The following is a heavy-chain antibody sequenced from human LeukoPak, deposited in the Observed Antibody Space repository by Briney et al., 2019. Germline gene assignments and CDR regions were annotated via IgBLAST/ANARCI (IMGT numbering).Heavy chain of an antibody. CDR3: ARVLPAGYCSSTSCFYYYYGMDV. Sequence: SETLSLTCAVYGGSFSGYYWSWIRQPPGKGLEWIGEINHSGSTNYNPSLKSRVTISVDTSKNQFFLKLSSVTAADTAVYYCARVLPAGYCSSTSCFYYYYGMDVWGQGTTVTVSS. CDR1: GGSFSGYY. CDR2: INHSGST. J-gene: IGHJ6*02. V-gene: IGHV4-34*01. D-gene: IGHD2-2*01.